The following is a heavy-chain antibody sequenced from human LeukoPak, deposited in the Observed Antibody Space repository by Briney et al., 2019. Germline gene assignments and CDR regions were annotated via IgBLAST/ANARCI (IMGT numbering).Heavy chain of an antibody. V-gene: IGHV1-18*01. CDR1: GYTFTSYG. J-gene: IGHJ4*02. CDR3: AIGASSGWYRGLTTYFDY. Sequence: ASVKVSCTASGYTFTSYGISWVRQAPGQGLEWMGWISAYNGNTNYAQKLQGRVTMTTDTSTSTAYMELRSLRSDDTAVYYCAIGASSGWYRGLTTYFDYWGQGTLVTVSS. D-gene: IGHD6-19*01. CDR2: ISAYNGNT.